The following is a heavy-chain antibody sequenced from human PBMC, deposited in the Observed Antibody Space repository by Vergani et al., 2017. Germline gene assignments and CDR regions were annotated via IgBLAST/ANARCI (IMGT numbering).Heavy chain of an antibody. CDR3: ARDLATAYDSSGYAPAGFDY. CDR1: GYTFTGYY. V-gene: IGHV1-2*02. CDR2: INPNSGGT. Sequence: QVQLVQSGAEVKKPGASVKVSCKASGYTFTGYYMHWVRQAPGQGLEWMGWINPNSGGTNYAQKFQGRVTMTRDTSISTAYMELSRLRSDDTAVYYCARDLATAYDSSGYAPAGFDYWGQGTLVTVSS. D-gene: IGHD3-22*01. J-gene: IGHJ4*02.